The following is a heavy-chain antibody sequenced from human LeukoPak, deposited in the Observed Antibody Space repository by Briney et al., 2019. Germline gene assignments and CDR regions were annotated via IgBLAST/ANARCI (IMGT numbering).Heavy chain of an antibody. CDR3: ARDSTMVTPYYFDY. Sequence: GGSLRLSCAASGFTFSSYSMNWVRQAPGKGLEWVSSITRSSSYIYYADSVKGRFTISRDNSKNTLYLQMNSLRAEDTAVYYCARDSTMVTPYYFDYWGQGTLVTVSS. V-gene: IGHV3-21*01. CDR2: ITRSSSYI. J-gene: IGHJ4*02. CDR1: GFTFSSYS. D-gene: IGHD3-10*01.